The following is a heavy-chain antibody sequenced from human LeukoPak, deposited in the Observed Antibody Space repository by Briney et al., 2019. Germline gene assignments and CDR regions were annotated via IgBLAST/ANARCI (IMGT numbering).Heavy chain of an antibody. CDR2: ISAYNGNT. D-gene: IGHD2-2*01. CDR3: VRVVPAATVLDADV. J-gene: IGHJ6*04. Sequence: ASVKVSCKASGYTFTSYGISWVRQAPGQGLEWMGWISAYNGNTNYAQKLQGRVTMTTDTSTSTAYMELRSLRSDDTAVYYRVRVVPAATVLDADVWGKGTTVTVSS. CDR1: GYTFTSYG. V-gene: IGHV1-18*01.